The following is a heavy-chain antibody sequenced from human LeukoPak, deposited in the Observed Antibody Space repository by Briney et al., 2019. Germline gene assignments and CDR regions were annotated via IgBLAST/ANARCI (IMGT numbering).Heavy chain of an antibody. CDR1: GFIFSSYA. CDR2: ISYDGNYK. Sequence: GGSLRLSCVASGFIFSSYALHWVRQAPGKGLEWVAVISYDGNYKYYADSVKGRFTISRDNSKNTLFLQMNSLRAEDTAVYYCTWGLDYFDYWGQGTLVTVSS. J-gene: IGHJ4*02. D-gene: IGHD2-21*01. V-gene: IGHV3-30-3*01. CDR3: TWGLDYFDY.